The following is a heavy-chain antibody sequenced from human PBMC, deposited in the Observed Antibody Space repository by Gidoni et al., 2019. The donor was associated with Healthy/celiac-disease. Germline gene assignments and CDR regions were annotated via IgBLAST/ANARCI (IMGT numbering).Heavy chain of an antibody. J-gene: IGHJ4*02. CDR1: GFTFSSYA. CDR2: ISYDGSNK. CDR3: ARAWGTRYYFDY. D-gene: IGHD3-16*01. Sequence: QVQLVESGGGVVQPGRSLRLSCAASGFTFSSYAMHWVRQAPGKGLEWVAVISYDGSNKYYADSVKGRFTISRDNSKNTLYLQMNSLRAEDTAVYYCARAWGTRYYFDYWGQGTLVTVSS. V-gene: IGHV3-30-3*01.